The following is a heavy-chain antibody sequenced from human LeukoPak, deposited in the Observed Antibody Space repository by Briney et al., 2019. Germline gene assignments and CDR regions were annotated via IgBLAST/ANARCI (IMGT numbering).Heavy chain of an antibody. CDR1: GHTFTSYG. J-gene: IGHJ3*02. V-gene: IGHV1-18*01. D-gene: IGHD1-26*01. CDR3: ARDSIVGPTKGAFDI. CDR2: ISAYNGNT. Sequence: ASVKVSCKASGHTFTSYGISWVRQAPGQGLEWMGWISAYNGNTNYAQKLQGRVTLTTDTSTSTAYMELRSLRSDDTAVYYCARDSIVGPTKGAFDIWGQGTMVTVSS.